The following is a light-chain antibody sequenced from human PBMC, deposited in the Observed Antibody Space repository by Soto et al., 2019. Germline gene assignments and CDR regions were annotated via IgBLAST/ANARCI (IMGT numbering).Light chain of an antibody. CDR2: EVN. CDR3: SSRRL. V-gene: IGLV2-8*01. J-gene: IGLJ2*01. Sequence: QSALTQPPSASGSPGQSVTISCTGTSSDVGGSNYVSWYQQHPGKAPKLLIYEVNKRPSGVSDRFSGSKSGNTASLIVSGLQADDEADYFSSSRRLFGGRTKLTVL. CDR1: SSDVGGSNY.